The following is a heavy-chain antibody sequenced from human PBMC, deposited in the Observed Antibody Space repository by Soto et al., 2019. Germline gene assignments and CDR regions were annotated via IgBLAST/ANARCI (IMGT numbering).Heavy chain of an antibody. D-gene: IGHD1-26*01. J-gene: IGHJ4*02. Sequence: ASVKVSCKASGGTFSSYAINWGRQAPGQGIEWMGGIIPIFGTANYAQKFQDRVTITADESTSTDYMELSSLRSEDTDVYYCARSKGDPPIVQLDYWGQGTLVKVSS. CDR1: GGTFSSYA. CDR3: ARSKGDPPIVQLDY. V-gene: IGHV1-69*13. CDR2: IIPIFGTA.